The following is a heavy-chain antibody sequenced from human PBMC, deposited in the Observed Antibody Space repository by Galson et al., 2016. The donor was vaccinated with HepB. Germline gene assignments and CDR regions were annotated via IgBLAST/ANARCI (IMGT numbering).Heavy chain of an antibody. Sequence: SLRLSCAASAFTFSSYGMHWVRQAPGKGLEWVAVTYYDGSNKYYADSVKGRSTISRDNSKNTVYLQMNSLRAEDTAVYYCARENYYDQNHFDYWGQGTLITVSS. CDR1: AFTFSSYG. CDR2: TYYDGSNK. V-gene: IGHV3-33*01. CDR3: ARENYYDQNHFDY. J-gene: IGHJ4*02. D-gene: IGHD3-22*01.